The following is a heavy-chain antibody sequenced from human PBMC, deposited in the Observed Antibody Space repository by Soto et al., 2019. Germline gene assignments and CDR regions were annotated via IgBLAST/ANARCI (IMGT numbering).Heavy chain of an antibody. CDR2: ISGDSNYI. Sequence: EVHLEESGGRLVKPGGSLRLSCAASGFTFSSFGMTWVRQAPGKGPEWVSFISGDSNYIYYADSMRGRFIVSRDNAKNSLYLQMNNLRAEDTAVYYCARRADLTGGYFAEPPGYWGQGTLVTVSS. CDR1: GFTFSSFG. J-gene: IGHJ4*02. CDR3: ARRADLTGGYFAEPPGY. D-gene: IGHD3-22*01. V-gene: IGHV3-21*01.